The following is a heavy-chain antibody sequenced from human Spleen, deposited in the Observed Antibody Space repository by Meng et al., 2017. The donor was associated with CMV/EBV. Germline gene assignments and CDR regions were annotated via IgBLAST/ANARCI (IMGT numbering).Heavy chain of an antibody. D-gene: IGHD3-3*01. V-gene: IGHV3-30*02. CDR1: GFTFSSYG. J-gene: IGHJ4*02. CDR3: AKVDYDFWSGPADY. Sequence: GESLKISCAASGFTFSSYGMHWVRPAPGKGLEWVAFIRYDGSNKYYADSVKGRFTISRDNSKNTLYLQMNSLRAEDTAVYYCAKVDYDFWSGPADYWGQGTLVTVSS. CDR2: IRYDGSNK.